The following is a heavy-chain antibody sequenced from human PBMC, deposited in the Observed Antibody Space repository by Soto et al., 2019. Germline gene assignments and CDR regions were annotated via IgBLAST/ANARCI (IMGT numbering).Heavy chain of an antibody. CDR1: GGSISSYY. V-gene: IGHV4-59*08. CDR3: ARRWGAAFDY. J-gene: IGHJ4*02. D-gene: IGHD1-26*01. Sequence: QVQLQESGPGLVKPSETLSLTCTVSGGSISSYYWSWIRQPPGKGLEWIGYIYYSGLTNYNPSLKSRVTISVDTSKNQFSLKLSSVTAADTAVYYCARRWGAAFDYWGQGTLVTVSS. CDR2: IYYSGLT.